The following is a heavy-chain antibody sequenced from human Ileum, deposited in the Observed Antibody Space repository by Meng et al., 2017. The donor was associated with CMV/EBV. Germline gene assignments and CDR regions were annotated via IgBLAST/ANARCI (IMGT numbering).Heavy chain of an antibody. CDR1: GVSISSCGYF. CDR2: IYYSGTT. V-gene: IGHV4-31*02. Sequence: VSGVSISSCGYFWSWIRQHPGKGLEWIGYIYYSGTTYYNPSLKRRVTISLDTSRNQFSLKLNSVTDADTAMYYCARTGSTSWGYFDYWGQGTLVTVSS. D-gene: IGHD2-2*01. J-gene: IGHJ4*02. CDR3: ARTGSTSWGYFDY.